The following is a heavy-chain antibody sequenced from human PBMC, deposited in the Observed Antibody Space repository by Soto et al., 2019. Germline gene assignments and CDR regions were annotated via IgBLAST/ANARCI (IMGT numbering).Heavy chain of an antibody. J-gene: IGHJ4*02. V-gene: IGHV3-30*18. CDR1: GFTFSSYG. D-gene: IGHD5-18*01. CDR2: ISYDGSNK. Sequence: LRLSCAASGFTFSSYGMHWVRQAPGKGLEWVAVISYDGSNKYYADSVKGRFTISRDNSKNTLYLQMNSLRAEDTAVYYCAKDGGAVDTAMVRFDYWGQGTLVTVSS. CDR3: AKDGGAVDTAMVRFDY.